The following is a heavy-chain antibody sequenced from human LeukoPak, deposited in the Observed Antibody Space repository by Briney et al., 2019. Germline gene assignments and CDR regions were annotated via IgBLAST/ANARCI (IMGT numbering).Heavy chain of an antibody. Sequence: ASVKVSCKVSGYTLTELSMHWVRQAPGKGLEWMGGFDPEDGETIYAQKFQGRVTMTEDTSTDTAYMELSSLRSEDTAVYYSATDHVAVAGLYWYFDLWGRGTLVTVSS. CDR3: ATDHVAVAGLYWYFDL. CDR2: FDPEDGET. CDR1: GYTLTELS. D-gene: IGHD6-19*01. V-gene: IGHV1-24*01. J-gene: IGHJ2*01.